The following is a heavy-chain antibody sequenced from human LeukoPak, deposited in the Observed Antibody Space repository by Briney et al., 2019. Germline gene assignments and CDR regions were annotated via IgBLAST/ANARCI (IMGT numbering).Heavy chain of an antibody. CDR3: ARGPHGYNGDAFDI. J-gene: IGHJ3*02. CDR2: INHSGST. D-gene: IGHD5-24*01. V-gene: IGHV4-34*01. CDR1: GGSFSGYY. Sequence: SETLSLTCAVYGGSFSGYYWSWIRQPPGKGLEWIGEINHSGSTNYNPSLKSRVTISVDTSKNQFSLKLSSVTAADTAVYYCARGPHGYNGDAFDIWGQGTMVTVSS.